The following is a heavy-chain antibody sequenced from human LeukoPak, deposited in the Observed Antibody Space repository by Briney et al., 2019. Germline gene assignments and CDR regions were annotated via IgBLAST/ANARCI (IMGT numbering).Heavy chain of an antibody. CDR3: ARKAVLLGYFDN. Sequence: ASVKVSCKASGFPFTSYGITWVRQAPGQGLEWMGWISAYNGDTFYAQKVQGRVSMTSDTSTSTAYMGLRSLTSDDTAVYYCARKAVLLGYFDNWGQGTLVTVSS. CDR1: GFPFTSYG. D-gene: IGHD3-10*01. V-gene: IGHV1-18*01. J-gene: IGHJ4*02. CDR2: ISAYNGDT.